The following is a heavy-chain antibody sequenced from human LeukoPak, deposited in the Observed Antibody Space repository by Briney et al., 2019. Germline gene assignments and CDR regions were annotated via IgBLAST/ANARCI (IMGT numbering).Heavy chain of an antibody. CDR3: ARDLPAATAFDY. CDR2: IGTAGDT. Sequence: GGSLRLSCAASGFTFSSYDMHWVRQATGKGLEWVSAIGTAGDTYYPGSVKGRFTISRENAKNSLYLQMNSLRAGDTAVYYCARDLPAATAFDYWGQGTLVTVSS. V-gene: IGHV3-13*01. D-gene: IGHD2-2*01. CDR1: GFTFSSYD. J-gene: IGHJ4*02.